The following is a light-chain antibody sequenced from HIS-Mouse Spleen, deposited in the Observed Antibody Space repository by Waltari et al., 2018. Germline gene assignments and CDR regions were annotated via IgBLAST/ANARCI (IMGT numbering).Light chain of an antibody. CDR2: EDS. J-gene: IGLJ2*01. CDR3: YSTDSSGNHRV. CDR1: ALPNKY. V-gene: IGLV3-10*01. Sequence: SYELTQPPSVSVSPGQTARTTCSGDALPNKYAYRYQQKSGQAPVLVIYEDSKRPSGIPERFSGSSSGTMATLTISGAQVEDEADYYCYSTDSSGNHRVFGGGTKLTVL.